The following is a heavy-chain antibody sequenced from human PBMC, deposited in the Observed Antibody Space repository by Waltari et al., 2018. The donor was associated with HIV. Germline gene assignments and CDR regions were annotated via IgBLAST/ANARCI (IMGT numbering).Heavy chain of an antibody. CDR1: GFSFSDYW. J-gene: IGHJ6*02. CDR2: IKRDGGDA. D-gene: IGHD3-3*01. V-gene: IGHV3-74*01. Sequence: LVQSGGGLVQPGGSLRLSCAASGFSFSDYWMHWVRQSPWKGLEWVSRIKRDGGDATYADSVKGRFTVSRDNAKNTLFLEMSSLRVEDTAVYYCARDDYDFWSGPRRDKNYGMDVWGQGTAVTVSS. CDR3: ARDDYDFWSGPRRDKNYGMDV.